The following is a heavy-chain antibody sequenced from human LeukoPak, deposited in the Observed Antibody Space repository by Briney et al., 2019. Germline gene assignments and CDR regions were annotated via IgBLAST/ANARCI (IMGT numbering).Heavy chain of an antibody. CDR1: GGSISSHY. CDR3: ARGAGWYDY. V-gene: IGHV4-59*11. CDR2: IHYTGRT. D-gene: IGHD6-19*01. Sequence: SETLSLTCAVSGGSISSHYWSWLRQPPGEGLEWIAYIHYTGRTNYNPSLKGRVIISVDTSNSQFSLNLNSVTAADTAVYYCARGAGWYDYWGQGTLVTVSS. J-gene: IGHJ4*02.